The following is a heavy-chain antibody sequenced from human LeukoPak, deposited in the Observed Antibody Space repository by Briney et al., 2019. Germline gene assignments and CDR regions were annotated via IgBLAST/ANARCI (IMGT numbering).Heavy chain of an antibody. J-gene: IGHJ4*02. CDR3: ARGLTYYYGSGPADY. CDR1: GGSISSYY. V-gene: IGHV4-59*01. Sequence: SETLSLTCTVSGGSISSYYWSWIRQPPGKGLEWIGYIYYSGSTNYNPSLKSRVTISVDTSKNQFSLKLSSVTAADTAVYYCARGLTYYYGSGPADYWGQGTLVTVSS. D-gene: IGHD3-10*01. CDR2: IYYSGST.